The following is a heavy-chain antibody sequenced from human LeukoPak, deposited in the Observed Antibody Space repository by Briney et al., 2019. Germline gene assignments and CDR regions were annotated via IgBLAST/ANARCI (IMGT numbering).Heavy chain of an antibody. Sequence: PSETLSLTCAVYGGSFSGYYWSWIRQPPGKGLEWIGEINHSGSTNYNPSLKSRVTISVDKSKNQFSLKLSSVTAADTAVYYCARESGQIDYWGQGTLVTVSS. CDR3: ARESGQIDY. CDR2: INHSGST. J-gene: IGHJ4*02. V-gene: IGHV4-34*01. CDR1: GGSFSGYY.